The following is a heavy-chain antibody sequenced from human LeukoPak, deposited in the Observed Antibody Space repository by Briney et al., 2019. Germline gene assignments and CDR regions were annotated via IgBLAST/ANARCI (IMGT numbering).Heavy chain of an antibody. J-gene: IGHJ5*02. CDR2: IYYSGST. Sequence: PSETLSLTCTVSGGSISSYYWSWIRQPPGKGLEWIGYIYYSGSTNYNPSLKSRVTISVDTSKNQFSLKLSSVTAADTAVYYCARELEYSGGMGINWFDPWGQGTLVTVSS. CDR1: GGSISSYY. CDR3: ARELEYSGGMGINWFDP. V-gene: IGHV4-59*01. D-gene: IGHD1-26*01.